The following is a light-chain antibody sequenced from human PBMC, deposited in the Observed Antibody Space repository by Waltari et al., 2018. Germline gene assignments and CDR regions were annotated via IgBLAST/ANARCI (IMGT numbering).Light chain of an antibody. Sequence: SYELTQPPSVSVSPGQTATITCSGDELGDKSVCWYQQKPGQSPVLVIYQDSWRPSGIPERFSGSNSGNTATLTISGTQAMDEADYYCQAWDSSAAGVFGPGTKVTVL. CDR2: QDS. V-gene: IGLV3-1*01. J-gene: IGLJ1*01. CDR3: QAWDSSAAGV. CDR1: ELGDKS.